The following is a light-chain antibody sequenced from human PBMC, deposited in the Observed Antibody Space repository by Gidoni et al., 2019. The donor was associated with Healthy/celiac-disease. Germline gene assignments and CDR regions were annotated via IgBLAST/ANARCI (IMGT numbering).Light chain of an antibody. CDR1: QGISGS. Sequence: DIQMTQSPSSVSASVGDRVTIACRASQGISGSLAWYQQKPGKAPKLLIYAASSLQSGVPSRFSGSGSGTDFTLTISSLQTEDFATYYCLQANSFPWTFGQGTKVESK. V-gene: IGKV1-12*01. CDR3: LQANSFPWT. CDR2: AAS. J-gene: IGKJ1*01.